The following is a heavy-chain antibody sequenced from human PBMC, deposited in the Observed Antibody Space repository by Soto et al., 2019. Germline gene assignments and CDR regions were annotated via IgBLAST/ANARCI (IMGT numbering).Heavy chain of an antibody. V-gene: IGHV1-69*01. CDR2: IIPIFGTA. CDR1: GGTFSSYA. Sequence: QVQLVQSGAEVKKPGSSVKVSCKASGGTFSSYAISWVRQAPGQGLEWMGGIIPIFGTANYAQKFQGRVTITADESTSTAYMELSSLGSEDTAVYYCARGTDYYGSGSFYMLVYWGQGTLVTVSS. J-gene: IGHJ4*02. D-gene: IGHD3-10*01. CDR3: ARGTDYYGSGSFYMLVY.